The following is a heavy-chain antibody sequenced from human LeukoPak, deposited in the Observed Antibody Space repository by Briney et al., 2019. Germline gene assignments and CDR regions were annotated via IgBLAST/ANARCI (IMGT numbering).Heavy chain of an antibody. CDR1: GLTFSSYG. J-gene: IGHJ4*02. CDR2: ISHDGSNK. Sequence: GGSLRLSCAASGLTFSSYGMHWVRQAPGKGLEWVAVISHDGSNKYYADSVKGRFTISRDNSKNTLYLQMNSLRAEDTAVYYCARDRDEVGEGELWYWGQGTLVTVSS. V-gene: IGHV3-30*03. D-gene: IGHD3-16*01. CDR3: ARDRDEVGEGELWY.